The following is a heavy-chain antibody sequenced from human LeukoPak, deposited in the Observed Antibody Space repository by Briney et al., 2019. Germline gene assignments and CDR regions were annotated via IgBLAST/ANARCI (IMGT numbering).Heavy chain of an antibody. Sequence: GASVKVSCKASGYTFTTYGISWVRQAPGQGLEWRGWISPYNGNTNYAQKLQGRLTMTTDTSTSTAYMELRSLRSDDTAVYYCARDLTGAVAGTFDYWGQGTLVTVSS. J-gene: IGHJ4*02. D-gene: IGHD6-19*01. CDR3: ARDLTGAVAGTFDY. CDR1: GYTFTTYG. V-gene: IGHV1-18*01. CDR2: ISPYNGNT.